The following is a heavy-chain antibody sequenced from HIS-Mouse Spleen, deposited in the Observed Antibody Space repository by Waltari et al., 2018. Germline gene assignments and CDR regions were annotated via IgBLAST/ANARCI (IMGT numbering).Heavy chain of an antibody. CDR3: AKDRSSSWYYFDY. CDR1: GFTFDDYS. CDR2: ISWNSGSI. D-gene: IGHD6-13*01. V-gene: IGHV3-9*01. Sequence: EVQLVESGGGLVQPGRSLRLSCAASGFTFDDYSMHWVRQAPGKGLEWFSGISWNSGSIGYADSVKGRFTISRDNAKNSLYLQMNSLRAEDTALYYCAKDRSSSWYYFDYWGQGTLVTVSS. J-gene: IGHJ4*02.